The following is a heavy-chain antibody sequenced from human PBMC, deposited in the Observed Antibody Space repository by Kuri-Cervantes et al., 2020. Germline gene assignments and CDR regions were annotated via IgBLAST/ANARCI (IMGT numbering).Heavy chain of an antibody. CDR3: AKGGYYSTDAFDI. D-gene: IGHD3-22*01. CDR2: ISGDGGST. Sequence: GESLKISCAASEFIFGRYGMSWVRQAPGKGLEWVSAISGDGGSTYYADSVKGRFTTSRDNSKNTLYVQVNSLRAEDTAVYYCAKGGYYSTDAFDIWGQGTMVTVSS. J-gene: IGHJ3*02. CDR1: EFIFGRYG. V-gene: IGHV3-23*01.